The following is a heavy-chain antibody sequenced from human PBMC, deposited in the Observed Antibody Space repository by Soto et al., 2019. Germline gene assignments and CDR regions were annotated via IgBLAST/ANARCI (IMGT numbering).Heavy chain of an antibody. CDR1: GFTFSSYG. CDR3: AKEAGITMIVVVRYFDY. CDR2: ISYDGSNK. D-gene: IGHD3-22*01. Sequence: GGSLRLSCAASGFTFSSYGMHWVRQAPGKGLEWVAVISYDGSNKYYADSVKGRFTISRDNSKNTLYLQMNSLRAEDTAVYYCAKEAGITMIVVVRYFDYWGQGTLVTVSS. J-gene: IGHJ4*02. V-gene: IGHV3-30*18.